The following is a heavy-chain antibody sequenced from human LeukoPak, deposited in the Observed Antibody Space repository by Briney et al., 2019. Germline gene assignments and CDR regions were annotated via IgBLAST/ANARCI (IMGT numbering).Heavy chain of an antibody. Sequence: ASVKVSCKASGYTFTSYGISWVRQAPGQGLEWMGWISAYNGNTNYAQKLQGRVTMTTDTSTSTAYMELRSLRSDDTAVYYCARSCSGGSRLGKGSYYGMDVWGQGTTVTVSS. V-gene: IGHV1-18*01. J-gene: IGHJ6*02. D-gene: IGHD2-15*01. CDR3: ARSCSGGSRLGKGSYYGMDV. CDR2: ISAYNGNT. CDR1: GYTFTSYG.